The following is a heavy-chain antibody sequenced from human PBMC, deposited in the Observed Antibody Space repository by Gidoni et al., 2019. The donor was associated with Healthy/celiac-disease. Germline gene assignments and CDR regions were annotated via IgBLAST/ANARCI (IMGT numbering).Heavy chain of an antibody. CDR3: AKVRGRGYDAFDI. Sequence: EFQLLESGGGLVQPGGSLRLSCAASGFTFSSYAMSWVRQAPGKGLEWVSAISGSGGSTYYADSVKGRFTISRDNSKNTLYLQMNSLRAEDTAVYYCAKVRGRGYDAFDIWGQGTMVTVSS. D-gene: IGHD6-13*01. J-gene: IGHJ3*02. V-gene: IGHV3-23*01. CDR1: GFTFSSYA. CDR2: ISGSGGST.